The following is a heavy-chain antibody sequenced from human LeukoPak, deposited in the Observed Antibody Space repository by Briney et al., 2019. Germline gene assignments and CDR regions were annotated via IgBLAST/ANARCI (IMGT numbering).Heavy chain of an antibody. Sequence: PGGSLRRSCAASGFTFSSYGMHSVRQAPGKGLEWVAVIWYDGSNKYYADSVKGRFTISRDNSKNTLYLQMNSLRAEETAVYYCARDMPALATLNDYRGQGSLRTVS. D-gene: IGHD2-2*01. CDR1: GFTFSSYG. V-gene: IGHV3-33*01. CDR3: ARDMPALATLNDY. CDR2: IWYDGSNK. J-gene: IGHJ4*02.